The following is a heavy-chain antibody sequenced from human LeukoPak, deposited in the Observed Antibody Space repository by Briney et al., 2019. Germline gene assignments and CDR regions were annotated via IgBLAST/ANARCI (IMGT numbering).Heavy chain of an antibody. J-gene: IGHJ6*02. V-gene: IGHV3-53*04. CDR1: GFTFTSYA. CDR3: ARAISVVVVAALDYGMDV. Sequence: GGSLRLSCAASGFTFTSYAMNWVRQAPGKGLEWVSVIYSGGSTYYADSVKGRFTISRHNSKNTLYPQMNSLRAEDTAVYYCARAISVVVVAALDYGMDVWGQGTTVTVSS. CDR2: IYSGGST. D-gene: IGHD2-15*01.